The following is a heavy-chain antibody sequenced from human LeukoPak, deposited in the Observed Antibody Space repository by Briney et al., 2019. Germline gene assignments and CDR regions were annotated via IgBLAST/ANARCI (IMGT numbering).Heavy chain of an antibody. D-gene: IGHD3-22*01. Sequence: GGSLRLSCAASGFTFSSYSMNWVRQAPGKGLEWVSSISSSSSYINYADSVKGRFTISRDNAKNSLYLQMNSLRAEDTAVYYCARGVINVDYWGQGTLVTVSS. CDR1: GFTFSSYS. V-gene: IGHV3-21*01. J-gene: IGHJ4*02. CDR2: ISSSSSYI. CDR3: ARGVINVDY.